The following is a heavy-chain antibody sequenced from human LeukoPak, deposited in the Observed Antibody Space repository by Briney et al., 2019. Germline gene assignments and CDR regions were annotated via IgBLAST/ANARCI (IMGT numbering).Heavy chain of an antibody. Sequence: PGGSLRLSCAASGFTFSSYWMHWVRQGPGKGLVWVSRIKSDGSTNYADSVKGRFTISRDNAKNTLSLQMNSLRAEDTGVYYCARAPSEIGGYYPEYFRHWGQGTLVTVSS. V-gene: IGHV3-74*01. D-gene: IGHD3-22*01. CDR2: IKSDGST. J-gene: IGHJ1*01. CDR1: GFTFSSYW. CDR3: ARAPSEIGGYYPEYFRH.